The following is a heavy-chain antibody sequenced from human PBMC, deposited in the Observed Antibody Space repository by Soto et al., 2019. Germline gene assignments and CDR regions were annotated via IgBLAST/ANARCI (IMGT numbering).Heavy chain of an antibody. J-gene: IGHJ3*02. V-gene: IGHV4-31*03. CDR2: IYYSGST. CDR1: GGSISSGGYY. Sequence: PSETLSLTCTVSGGSISSGGYYWSWIRQHPGKGLEWIGYIYYSGSTYYNPSLKSRVTISVDNSKNQFSLKLSSVTAADTAVYYCARRSEDDAFDIWGQGTMVTVS. CDR3: ARRSEDDAFDI.